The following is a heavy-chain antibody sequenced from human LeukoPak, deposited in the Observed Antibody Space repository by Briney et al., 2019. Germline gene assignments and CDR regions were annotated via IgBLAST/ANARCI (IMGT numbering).Heavy chain of an antibody. CDR1: GFTFSSYA. CDR3: AKDRRRGSGSDY. Sequence: QPGGSLRLSCAASGFTFSSYAMSWVRQAPGKGLVWVSAISGSGGSTYYADSVKGRFTISRDNSKNTLYLQMNSLRAEDTAVYYCAKDRRRGSGSDYWGQGTLVTVSS. J-gene: IGHJ4*02. CDR2: ISGSGGST. V-gene: IGHV3-23*01. D-gene: IGHD3-22*01.